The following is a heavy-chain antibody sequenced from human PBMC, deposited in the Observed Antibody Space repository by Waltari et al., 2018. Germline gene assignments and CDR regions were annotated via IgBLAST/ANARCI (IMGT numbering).Heavy chain of an antibody. D-gene: IGHD2-2*01. CDR2: IKQDGSEK. V-gene: IGHV3-7*01. Sequence: EYMGNIKQDGSEKYYVDSVKGRFTISRDNAKNSLYLQMNSLRAEDTAVYYCARGLHCSSTSCHAGGYYYYYMDVWGKGTTVTVSS. CDR3: ARGLHCSSTSCHAGGYYYYYMDV. J-gene: IGHJ6*03.